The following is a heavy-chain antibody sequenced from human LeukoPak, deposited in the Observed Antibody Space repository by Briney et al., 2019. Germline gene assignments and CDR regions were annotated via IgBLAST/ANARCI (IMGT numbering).Heavy chain of an antibody. CDR2: VYTTGKT. Sequence: SETLSLTCTVSGGSISSGDLYWSWIRQSAGKGLEWIGRVYTTGKTNYDPSLKSRVTISVDTSKNLFSLNLNSVTAADTAVYYCARESRASRTYRVWSWGPKPKPSYYYMDVWGEGTTVTVSS. D-gene: IGHD3-3*01. J-gene: IGHJ6*03. V-gene: IGHV4-61*02. CDR1: GGSISSGDLY. CDR3: ARESRASRTYRVWSWGPKPKPSYYYMDV.